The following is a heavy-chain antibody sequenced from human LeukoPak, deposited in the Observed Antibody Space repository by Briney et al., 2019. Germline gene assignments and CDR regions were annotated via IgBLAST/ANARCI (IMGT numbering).Heavy chain of an antibody. D-gene: IGHD6-19*01. J-gene: IGHJ4*02. CDR2: ISGSGGST. CDR1: GFTFSSYA. CDR3: AKDLLGVAGTAPETYYFDY. Sequence: GGSLRLSCAASGFTFSSYAMSWVRQAPGKGLEWVSAISGSGGSTYYADSVKGRFTISRDNSKNTLYLQMNSLRAEDTAVYYCAKDLLGVAGTAPETYYFDYWGQGTLVTVSS. V-gene: IGHV3-23*01.